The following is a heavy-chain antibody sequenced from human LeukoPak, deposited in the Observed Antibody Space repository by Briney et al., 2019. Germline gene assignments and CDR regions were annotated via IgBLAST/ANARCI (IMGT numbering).Heavy chain of an antibody. CDR3: ARGSHCSSTSCYKYYFDY. CDR1: GGSISSYY. Sequence: SETLSLTGTVSGGSISSYYWSWIRQPPGKGLEWIGYIYYSGSTNYNPSLKSRVTISVDTSKNQFSLKLSSVTAADTAVYYCARGSHCSSTSCYKYYFDYWGQGTLVTVSS. V-gene: IGHV4-59*01. J-gene: IGHJ4*02. D-gene: IGHD2-2*01. CDR2: IYYSGST.